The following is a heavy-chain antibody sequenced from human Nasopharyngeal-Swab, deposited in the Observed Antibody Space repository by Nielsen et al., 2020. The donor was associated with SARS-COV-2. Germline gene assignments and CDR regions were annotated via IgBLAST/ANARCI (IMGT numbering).Heavy chain of an antibody. Sequence: GESLKISCAASGFTFSSYWMSWVRQAPGKGLEWVANIKEDGSEKYYVDSVKGRFTISRDNAKNSLYLQMNSLRAEDTAVYYCARTARLPVDWGQGTLVTVSS. CDR2: IKEDGSEK. D-gene: IGHD2-15*01. CDR1: GFTFSSYW. CDR3: ARTARLPVD. J-gene: IGHJ4*02. V-gene: IGHV3-7*03.